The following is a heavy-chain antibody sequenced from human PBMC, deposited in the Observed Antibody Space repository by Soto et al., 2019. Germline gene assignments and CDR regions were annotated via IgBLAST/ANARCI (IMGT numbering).Heavy chain of an antibody. CDR2: ISGSGGST. CDR1: GFTFSSYA. Sequence: GVSLRLSCAASGFTFSSYAMSWVRQAPGKGLEWVSAISGSGGSTYYADSVKGRFTISRDNSKNTLYLQMNSLRAEDTAVYYCAKENIVATSFWDWFDPWGQGTLVTVSS. J-gene: IGHJ5*02. D-gene: IGHD5-12*01. V-gene: IGHV3-23*01. CDR3: AKENIVATSFWDWFDP.